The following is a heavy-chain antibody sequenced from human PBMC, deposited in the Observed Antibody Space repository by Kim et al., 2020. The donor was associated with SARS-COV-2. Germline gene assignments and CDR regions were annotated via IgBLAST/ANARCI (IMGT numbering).Heavy chain of an antibody. V-gene: IGHV1-18*01. Sequence: ASVKVSCKASGYTFTSYGISWVRQAPGQGLEWMGWISAYNGNTNYAQKLQGRVTMTTDTSTSTAYMELRSLRSDDTAVYYCARESAYYYGSGIHWGNLYYYYGMDVWGQGTTVTVSS. CDR1: GYTFTSYG. CDR2: ISAYNGNT. D-gene: IGHD3-10*01. J-gene: IGHJ6*02. CDR3: ARESAYYYGSGIHWGNLYYYYGMDV.